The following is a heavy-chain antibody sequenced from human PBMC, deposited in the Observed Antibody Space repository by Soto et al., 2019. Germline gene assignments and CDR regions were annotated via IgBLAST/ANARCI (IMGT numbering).Heavy chain of an antibody. Sequence: PGGSLRLSCAASGFTFSSYAMHWVRQAPGKGLEWVAVISYDGSNKYYADSVKGRFTISGDNSKNTLYLQMNSLRAEDTAVYYCARAEQWLVLLNYWGQGTLVTVSS. CDR2: ISYDGSNK. CDR3: ARAEQWLVLLNY. V-gene: IGHV3-30-3*01. J-gene: IGHJ4*02. CDR1: GFTFSSYA. D-gene: IGHD6-19*01.